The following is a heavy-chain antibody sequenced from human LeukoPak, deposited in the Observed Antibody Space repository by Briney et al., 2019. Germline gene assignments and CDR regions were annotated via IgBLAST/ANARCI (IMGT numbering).Heavy chain of an antibody. CDR1: GGSISSGGYH. CDR2: INYSGST. D-gene: IGHD6-19*01. CDR3: ARLQWLVLELGRGAFQH. J-gene: IGHJ1*01. V-gene: IGHV4-31*03. Sequence: SQTLSLTCTVSGGSISSGGYHWSWIRQHPGKGLEWIGYINYSGSTYYNPSLKSRVTISVDTSKNQFSLKLSSVTAADTAVYYCARLQWLVLELGRGAFQHWGQGTLVTVSS.